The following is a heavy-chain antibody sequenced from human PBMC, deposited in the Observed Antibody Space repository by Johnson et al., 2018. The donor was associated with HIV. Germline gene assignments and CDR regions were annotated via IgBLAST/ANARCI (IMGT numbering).Heavy chain of an antibody. CDR2: ISSSGSTI. J-gene: IGHJ3*02. Sequence: QEKLVESGGGLVKPGGSLRLSCAASGFTFSDYYMSWIRQAPGKGLEWVSYISSSGSTIYYADSVKGRFTISRDNSRNTLYLQMNSLRAEDPAGYHCARPRTRYNCNFSGDAFDIWGQGTMVTVSS. V-gene: IGHV3-11*04. D-gene: IGHD1-7*01. CDR3: ARPRTRYNCNFSGDAFDI. CDR1: GFTFSDYY.